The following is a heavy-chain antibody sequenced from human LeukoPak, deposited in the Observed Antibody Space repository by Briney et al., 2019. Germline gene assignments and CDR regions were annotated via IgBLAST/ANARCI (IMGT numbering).Heavy chain of an antibody. CDR3: ARRGKYYGSGSDFDY. Sequence: PSETLSLTCTVSGGSISSSSYYWGWIRQPPGKGLEWIGSIYYSGSTYYNPSLKSRVTISVDTSKNQFSLKLNSLTAADTAVYYCARRGKYYGSGSDFDYWDQGALVTVSS. CDR2: IYYSGST. V-gene: IGHV4-39*07. J-gene: IGHJ4*02. CDR1: GGSISSSSYY. D-gene: IGHD3-10*01.